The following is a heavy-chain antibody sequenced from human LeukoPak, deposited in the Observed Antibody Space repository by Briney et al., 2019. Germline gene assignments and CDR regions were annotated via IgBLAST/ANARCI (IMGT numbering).Heavy chain of an antibody. CDR3: AKQSYSSCYTALNF. J-gene: IGHJ4*02. CDR1: GFTFSSCA. Sequence: GGSLRLACAASGFTFSSCAMSWVRQAPGKVLEWVAVISGSGDSTYYADSVKGRFTISRDNSKNTLYRQRNSLRAEDTAVYYCAKQSYSSCYTALNFWGQGTLVTVSS. D-gene: IGHD6-19*01. V-gene: IGHV3-23*01. CDR2: ISGSGDST.